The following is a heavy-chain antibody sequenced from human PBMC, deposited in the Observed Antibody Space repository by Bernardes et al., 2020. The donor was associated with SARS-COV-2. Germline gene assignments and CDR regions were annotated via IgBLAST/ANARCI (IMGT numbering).Heavy chain of an antibody. D-gene: IGHD3-22*01. V-gene: IGHV4-4*07. CDR1: GGSISSYY. J-gene: IGHJ4*02. Sequence: SEPLSLTCTVSGGSISSYYWSWIRQPAGKGLEWIGRIYTSGSTNYNPSLKSRVTMSVDTSKNQFSLKLSSVTAADTAVYYCARGRNYYDSSGYYLDYWGQGTLVTVSS. CDR3: ARGRNYYDSSGYYLDY. CDR2: IYTSGST.